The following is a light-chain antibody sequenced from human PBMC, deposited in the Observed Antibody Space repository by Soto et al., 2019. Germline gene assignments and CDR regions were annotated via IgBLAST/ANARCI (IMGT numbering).Light chain of an antibody. CDR1: KLGDKY. V-gene: IGLV3-1*01. CDR2: QDS. CDR3: QAWDSSYVV. Sequence: SCELTQAPSVSVSPGQTASITCSGDKLGDKYACWYQQKPGQSPVLVIYQDSKRPSGIPERFSGSNSGNTATLTISGTQAMDEADYYCQAWDSSYVVFGGGTKLTVL. J-gene: IGLJ2*01.